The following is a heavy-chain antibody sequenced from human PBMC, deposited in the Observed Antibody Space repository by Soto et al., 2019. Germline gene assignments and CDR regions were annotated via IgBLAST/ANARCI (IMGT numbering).Heavy chain of an antibody. CDR1: GLTFSSYG. CDR3: AREGPEGVRFLEWLFGWFDP. V-gene: IGHV3-33*01. Sequence: GGSLRLSCAASGLTFSSYGMHWVRQAPGKGLEWVAVIWYDGSNKYYADSVKGRFTISRDNSKNTLYLQMNCLRAEDTAVYYCAREGPEGVRFLEWLFGWFDPWGQGTLVTVSS. J-gene: IGHJ5*02. CDR2: IWYDGSNK. D-gene: IGHD3-3*01.